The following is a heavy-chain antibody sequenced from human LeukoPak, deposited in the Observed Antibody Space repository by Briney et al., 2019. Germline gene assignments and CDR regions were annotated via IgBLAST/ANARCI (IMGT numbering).Heavy chain of an antibody. CDR3: ARDRYYVPDY. CDR2: IHSDGIST. V-gene: IGHV3-74*03. CDR1: GFTFSNTW. J-gene: IGHJ4*02. D-gene: IGHD3-10*02. Sequence: HPGGSLRLSCAASGFTFSNTWMHWVRQAPGKGLVWVSRIHSDGISTTYADSVKGRFTISRDNAKNTLYLQMNSQRAEDTAVYYCARDRYYVPDYWGQGTLVTVSS.